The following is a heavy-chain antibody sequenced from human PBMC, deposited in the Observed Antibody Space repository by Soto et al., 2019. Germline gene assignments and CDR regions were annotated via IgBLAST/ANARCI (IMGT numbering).Heavy chain of an antibody. Sequence: QVQLVQSGAEVKKPGASVKVSCKASGYTFTTYYMHWVRQAPGQGLEWMGVINPTDGTTNYAQKFKGRVTMTMDTSSSTVYMELSSLGSEDTAVYYCAIARGWFDPWSQGLLVTVSS. V-gene: IGHV1-46*01. CDR2: INPTDGTT. CDR3: AIARGWFDP. D-gene: IGHD3-10*01. J-gene: IGHJ5*02. CDR1: GYTFTTYY.